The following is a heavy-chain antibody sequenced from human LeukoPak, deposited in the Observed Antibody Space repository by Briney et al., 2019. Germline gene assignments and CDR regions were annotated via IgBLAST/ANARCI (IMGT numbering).Heavy chain of an antibody. V-gene: IGHV1-69*06. CDR2: IIPIFGTA. D-gene: IGHD5-12*01. Sequence: SVKVSCKASGGTFSSYAISWVRQAPGQGLEWMGGIIPIFGTANYAQKFQGRVTITADKSTSTAYMELSSLRPEDTAVYYCARDRGYSGYEPNWFDPWGQGTLVTVSS. CDR1: GGTFSSYA. J-gene: IGHJ5*02. CDR3: ARDRGYSGYEPNWFDP.